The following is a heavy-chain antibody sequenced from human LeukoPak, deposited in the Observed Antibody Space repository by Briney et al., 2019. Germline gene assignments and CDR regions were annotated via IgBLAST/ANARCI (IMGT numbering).Heavy chain of an antibody. J-gene: IGHJ2*01. D-gene: IGHD6-19*01. CDR1: GVSISSYY. CDR2: IYYSGST. Sequence: SETLSLTCTVSGVSISSYYWSWLRQPPGKGLEWVGYIYYSGSTNYNPSLTSPVTISVDTSKNQFSLKLSSVTAADTAVYYCARAKAVAGHFDLWGRGTLVTVSS. CDR3: ARAKAVAGHFDL. V-gene: IGHV4-59*08.